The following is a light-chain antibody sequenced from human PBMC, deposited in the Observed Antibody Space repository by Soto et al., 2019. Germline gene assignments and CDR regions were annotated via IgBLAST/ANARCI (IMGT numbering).Light chain of an antibody. CDR2: GAS. V-gene: IGKV3-15*01. J-gene: IGKJ1*01. CDR3: QQYNNWPPEP. CDR1: QSVSSN. Sequence: EIVITQSPATLSVSPGERATLSCRASQSVSSNLAWYQQKPGQAPRLLIYGASTRATGIPARFSGSGSGTELTLTISSLQSEDFAVYYCQQYNNWPPEPFGQGTKVEIK.